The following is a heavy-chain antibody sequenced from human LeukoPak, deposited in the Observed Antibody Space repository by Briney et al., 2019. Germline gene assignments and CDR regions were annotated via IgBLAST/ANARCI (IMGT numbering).Heavy chain of an antibody. Sequence: GGSLRLSCAASGFTFSSYAMSWVRQAPGKGLEWVSVISGSGGTTYYADSVKGRFTISRDNSKNTLYLQMNSLRAEDTAVYYCSPLGSGVDYWGQGTLVTVSS. D-gene: IGHD6-19*01. CDR1: GFTFSSYA. J-gene: IGHJ4*02. CDR3: SPLGSGVDY. V-gene: IGHV3-23*01. CDR2: ISGSGGTT.